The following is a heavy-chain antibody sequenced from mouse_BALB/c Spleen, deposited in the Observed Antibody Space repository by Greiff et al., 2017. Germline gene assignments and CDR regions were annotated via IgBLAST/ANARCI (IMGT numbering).Heavy chain of an antibody. CDR1: GFTFSNYW. Sequence: EVKVEESGGGLVQPGGSMKLSCVASGFTFSNYWMNWVRQSPEKGLEWVAEIRLKSNNYATHYAESVKGRFTISRDDSKSSVYLQMNNLRAEDTGIYYCTTPLWCSAMDYWGQGTSVTVSS. CDR2: IRLKSNNYAT. J-gene: IGHJ4*01. CDR3: TTPLWCSAMDY. V-gene: IGHV6-6*02. D-gene: IGHD1-1*02.